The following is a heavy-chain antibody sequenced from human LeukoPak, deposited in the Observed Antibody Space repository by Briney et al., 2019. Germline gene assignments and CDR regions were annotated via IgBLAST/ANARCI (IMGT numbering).Heavy chain of an antibody. D-gene: IGHD3-3*01. Sequence: SETLSLTCTVSGGSISSGSYYWGWIRQPPGKGLEWIGSIYYSGSTYYNPSLKSRVTISVDTSKNQFSLKLSSVTAADTAVYYCARQGVLEWLLFRAFDIWGQGTMVTVSS. V-gene: IGHV4-39*01. CDR2: IYYSGST. J-gene: IGHJ3*02. CDR1: GGSISSGSYY. CDR3: ARQGVLEWLLFRAFDI.